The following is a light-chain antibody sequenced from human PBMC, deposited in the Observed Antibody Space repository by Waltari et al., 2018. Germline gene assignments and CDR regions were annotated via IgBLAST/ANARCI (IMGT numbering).Light chain of an antibody. CDR2: GAS. CDR1: QDINNY. J-gene: IGKJ1*01. CDR3: QQFGTTPWT. V-gene: IGKV1-NL1*01. Sequence: DIQMTQSPSSLSASVGDRVTITCRASQDINNYVAWYQQKPGQAPRLLMYGASRRATGTPDRFSGSGSGTDFTLTISRLAPEDSAVYYCQQFGTTPWTFGQGTTVKI.